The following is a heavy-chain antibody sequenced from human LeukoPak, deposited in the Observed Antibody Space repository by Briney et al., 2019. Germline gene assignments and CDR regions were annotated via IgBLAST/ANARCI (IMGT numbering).Heavy chain of an antibody. Sequence: SETLSLTCAVYGGSFSGYYWSWIRQPPGKGLEWIGEINHSGSTNYNPSLKSRVTISVDTSKNQFSLKLSSVTAADTAVYYCARDFHPAGALTHNWFDPWGQGTLVTVSS. CDR2: INHSGST. D-gene: IGHD6-13*01. CDR1: GGSFSGYY. J-gene: IGHJ5*02. V-gene: IGHV4-34*01. CDR3: ARDFHPAGALTHNWFDP.